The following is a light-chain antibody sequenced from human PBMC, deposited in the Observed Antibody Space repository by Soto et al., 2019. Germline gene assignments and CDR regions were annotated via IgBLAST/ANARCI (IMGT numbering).Light chain of an antibody. CDR1: QSVSSY. Sequence: EIVLTQSPATLSLSPGERATVSCRASQSVSSYLAWYQQKPGQAPRLLIYDASNGATGIPARFSGSGSGTDFTLTISSLEPEDCAVYYCQQRSNWPLTFGGGTKVDI. V-gene: IGKV3-11*01. CDR2: DAS. CDR3: QQRSNWPLT. J-gene: IGKJ4*01.